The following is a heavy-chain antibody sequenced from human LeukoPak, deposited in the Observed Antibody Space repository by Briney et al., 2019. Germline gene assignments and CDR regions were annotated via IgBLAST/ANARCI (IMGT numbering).Heavy chain of an antibody. J-gene: IGHJ6*02. CDR2: FDPEDGET. CDR1: GYTLTELS. CDR3: ATTRLKSWYYYYGMDV. V-gene: IGHV1-24*01. Sequence: ASVEVSCKVSGYTLTELSMHWVRQAPGKGLEWMGGFDPEDGETIYAQKFQGRVTMTEDTSTDTAYMELSSLRSEDTAVYYCATTRLKSWYYYYGMDVWGQGTTVTVSS. D-gene: IGHD3-16*02.